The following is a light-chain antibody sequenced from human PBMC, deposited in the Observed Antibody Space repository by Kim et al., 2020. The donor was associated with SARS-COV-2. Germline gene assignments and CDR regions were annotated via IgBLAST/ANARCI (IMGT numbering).Light chain of an antibody. V-gene: IGKV3-15*01. CDR2: DAS. Sequence: PGEGATLSCRASQSVRTNLAWYQHKPGQAPRLLISDASTRAPGIPARFSGGGSETEFTLSITGLQSEDFAVYYCQHYSDWPQFGQGTKLEI. J-gene: IGKJ2*01. CDR1: QSVRTN. CDR3: QHYSDWPQ.